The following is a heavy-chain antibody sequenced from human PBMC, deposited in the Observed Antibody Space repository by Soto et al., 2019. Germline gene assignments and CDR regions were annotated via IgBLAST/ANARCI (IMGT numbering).Heavy chain of an antibody. J-gene: IGHJ6*02. D-gene: IGHD3-3*01. CDR3: APLTVSLSGPYGIHV. Sequence: PSETLSLTCSFSCYSVISSDYYWAWIRQPPGKGLEWIGSMFYSGLTYYNPSLKSRVTLSVDTSKNQVSVSLNSVTAADTAVYYCAPLTVSLSGPYGIHVWGQGTTVTVSS. CDR2: MFYSGLT. V-gene: IGHV4-39*01. CDR1: CYSVISSDYY.